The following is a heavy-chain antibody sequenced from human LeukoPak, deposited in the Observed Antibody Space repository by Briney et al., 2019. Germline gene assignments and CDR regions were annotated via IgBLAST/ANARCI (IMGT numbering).Heavy chain of an antibody. D-gene: IGHD3-22*01. CDR1: GGSISSYY. CDR2: IYYSGST. CDR3: ARAGLWDYSDSSGYHNGAFDI. Sequence: SETLSLTCTVSGGSISSYYGNWIRQPPRKGLEWIGYIYYSGSTNYNPSLKSRVTISVDTSKNQFSLKLSSVTAADTAVYYCARAGLWDYSDSSGYHNGAFDIWGQGTMVTVSS. J-gene: IGHJ3*02. V-gene: IGHV4-59*01.